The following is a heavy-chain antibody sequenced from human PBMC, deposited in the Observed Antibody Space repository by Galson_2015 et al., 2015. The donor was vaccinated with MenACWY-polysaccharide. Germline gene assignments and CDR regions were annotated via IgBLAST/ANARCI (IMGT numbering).Heavy chain of an antibody. CDR2: INIGNYNT. J-gene: IGHJ4*02. Sequence: SVKVPCKASGYTFTSYAIHWVRQAPGQRLEWMGWINIGNYNTKYSQTFQGRLTITRGTSANTAYMELNSLRSEDTAVYYCARGSEGGYNYGFFDYWGQGTLVTVSS. V-gene: IGHV1-3*04. CDR1: GYTFTSYA. CDR3: ARGSEGGYNYGFFDY. D-gene: IGHD5-18*01.